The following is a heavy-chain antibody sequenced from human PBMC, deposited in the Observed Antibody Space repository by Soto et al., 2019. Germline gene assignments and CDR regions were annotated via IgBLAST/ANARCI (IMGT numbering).Heavy chain of an antibody. CDR2: IKQDGSEK. CDR1: GFTFSRFL. CDR3: ARVRIWYFDR. D-gene: IGHD2-15*01. Sequence: GGSLRLSCASSGFTFSRFLMSWVRQAPGKGLEWVANIKQDGSEKYYVDSVKGRFTISRDNAKNSLYLQMNSLRAEDTAVYYCARVRIWYFDRWGRGTLVTVSS. J-gene: IGHJ2*01. V-gene: IGHV3-7*01.